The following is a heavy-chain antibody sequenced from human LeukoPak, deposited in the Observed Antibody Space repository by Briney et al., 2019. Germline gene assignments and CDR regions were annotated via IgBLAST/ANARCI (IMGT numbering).Heavy chain of an antibody. V-gene: IGHV3-21*01. J-gene: IGHJ5*02. CDR3: ARDLRDYYGSGSYAWFDP. CDR2: ISSSSSYI. CDR1: GFTFSSYS. Sequence: GGSLRLSCAAAGFTFSSYSMNWVRQAPGKGLEWVSSISSSSSYIYYADSVKGRFTISRDNAKNSLYLQMNWLRAEDTAVYYCARDLRDYYGSGSYAWFDPWGQGTLVTVSS. D-gene: IGHD3-10*01.